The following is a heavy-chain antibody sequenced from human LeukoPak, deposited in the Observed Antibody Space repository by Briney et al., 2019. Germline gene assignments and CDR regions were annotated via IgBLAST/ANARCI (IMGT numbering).Heavy chain of an antibody. V-gene: IGHV4-34*01. D-gene: IGHD3-3*01. CDR2: INHSGST. CDR1: GGSFSGCY. J-gene: IGHJ4*02. Sequence: SETLSLTCAVSGGSFSGCYWTWIRQPPGKGLEWIGEINHSGSTNYNPSLKSRVTISVDTSKNQFSLKLSSVTAADTAVYYCARGALPYYDFWSGQDNGFDYWGQGTLVTVSS. CDR3: ARGALPYYDFWSGQDNGFDY.